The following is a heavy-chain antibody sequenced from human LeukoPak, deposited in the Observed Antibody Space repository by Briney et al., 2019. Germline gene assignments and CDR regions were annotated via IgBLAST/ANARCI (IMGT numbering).Heavy chain of an antibody. CDR2: IYYSGST. V-gene: IGHV4-39*07. J-gene: IGHJ6*03. Sequence: PSETLSLTCTVSGGSISSSSYYWGWVRQPPGKGLEWIGSIYYSGSTYYNPSLKSRVTISVDTSKNQFSLRLSSVTAADTAVYYCARGVMLWQQPPRVSMDVWGKGTTVTVSS. D-gene: IGHD6-13*01. CDR1: GGSISSSSYY. CDR3: ARGVMLWQQPPRVSMDV.